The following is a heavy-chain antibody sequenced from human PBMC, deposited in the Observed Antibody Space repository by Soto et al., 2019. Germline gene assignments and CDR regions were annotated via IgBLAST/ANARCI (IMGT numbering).Heavy chain of an antibody. D-gene: IGHD3-9*01. Sequence: SETLSLTCTVSGGSISSSSYYWGWIRQPPGKGLEWIGSIYYSGSTYYNPSLKSRVTISVDTSKNQFSLKLSSVTAADTAVYYCARLLRYFDWLSQYGMDVWGQGTTVTVYS. V-gene: IGHV4-39*01. CDR2: IYYSGST. CDR1: GGSISSSSYY. CDR3: ARLLRYFDWLSQYGMDV. J-gene: IGHJ6*02.